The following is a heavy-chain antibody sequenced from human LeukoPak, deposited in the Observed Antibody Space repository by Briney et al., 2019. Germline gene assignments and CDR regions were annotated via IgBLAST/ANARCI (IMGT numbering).Heavy chain of an antibody. CDR2: ISVFNGNT. V-gene: IGHV1-18*01. CDR1: GYTISNYA. CDR3: ARDRIGGTYYDY. Sequence: ASVKVSCKASGYTISNYAFTWVRQAPGQGLEWMGWISVFNGNTKYAQKLQGRVTMTTDTSTSTAYMELRSLTSDDTAVYYCARDRIGGTYYDYWGQGTLVTVSS. J-gene: IGHJ4*02. D-gene: IGHD1-26*01.